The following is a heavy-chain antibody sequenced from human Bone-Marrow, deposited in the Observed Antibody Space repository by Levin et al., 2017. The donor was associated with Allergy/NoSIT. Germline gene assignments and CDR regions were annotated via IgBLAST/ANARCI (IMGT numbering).Heavy chain of an antibody. Sequence: PGGSLRLSCKASGYSFTGYYLHWVRQAPGQGLEWMAWINPKSGATNFGQRFQGRVTLTRDTSITTAYMELTRLTSDDTAVYYCARDRLQQFAYYTLDVWGQGTTVTVSS. CDR1: GYSFTGYY. CDR2: INPKSGAT. D-gene: IGHD3-16*01. J-gene: IGHJ6*02. CDR3: ARDRLQQFAYYTLDV. V-gene: IGHV1-2*02.